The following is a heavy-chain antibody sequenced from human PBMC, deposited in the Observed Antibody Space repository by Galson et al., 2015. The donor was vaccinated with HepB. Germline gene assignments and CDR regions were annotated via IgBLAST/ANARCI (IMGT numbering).Heavy chain of an antibody. CDR3: ARASGQQDLERLGISSTGFDY. CDR1: GFTFSSYW. D-gene: IGHD3-3*01. CDR2: IKQDGSEK. J-gene: IGHJ4*02. V-gene: IGHV3-7*03. Sequence: SLRLSCAASGFTFSSYWMSWVRQAPGKGLEWVANIKQDGSEKYYVDSVKGRFTISRDNAKNSLYLQMNSLRAEDTAVYYCARASGQQDLERLGISSTGFDYWGQGTLVTVSS.